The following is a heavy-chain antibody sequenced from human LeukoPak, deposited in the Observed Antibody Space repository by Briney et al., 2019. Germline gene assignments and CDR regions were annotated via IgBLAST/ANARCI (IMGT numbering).Heavy chain of an antibody. Sequence: SETLSLTCAVYGGSFSGYYWSWIRQPPGKGLEWIGEINHSGSTHYNPSLKSRVTVSIDTSKNQFSLKVSSVTAADTAVYHCARWTLRVGVSRADAFDIWGQGTMVTVSS. D-gene: IGHD1-26*01. J-gene: IGHJ3*02. CDR1: GGSFSGYY. V-gene: IGHV4-34*01. CDR2: INHSGST. CDR3: ARWTLRVGVSRADAFDI.